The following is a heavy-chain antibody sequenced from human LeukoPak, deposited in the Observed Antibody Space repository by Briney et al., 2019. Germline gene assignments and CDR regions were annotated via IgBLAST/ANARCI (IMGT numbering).Heavy chain of an antibody. D-gene: IGHD2-8*01. CDR2: IASDGSNK. CDR3: ARAGNDYWCLGDF. Sequence: PGGSLRLSCAASGYTFSSYGIHWVRQAPGKGLEWVTHIASDGSNKDYADSVKGRFTITRDNAKNTVYLQMNSVRVEDTAIYYSARAGNDYWCLGDFWGQGTMVIVSS. J-gene: IGHJ4*02. CDR1: GYTFSSYG. V-gene: IGHV3-30*02.